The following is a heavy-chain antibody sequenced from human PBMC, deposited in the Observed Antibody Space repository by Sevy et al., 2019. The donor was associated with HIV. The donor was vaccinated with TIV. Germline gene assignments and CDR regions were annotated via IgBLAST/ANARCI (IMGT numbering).Heavy chain of an antibody. CDR1: GYSFTCYW. CDR3: ARGGYGDYVFDY. V-gene: IGHV5-51*01. J-gene: IGHJ4*02. D-gene: IGHD4-17*01. Sequence: GESLKISCKGSGYSFTCYWIGLVRQMPGKGLEWLGIIYPGDSHTRHSPSFQGQVTISADKSISAAYLHWSSLKASDTARYYCARGGYGDYVFDYWGQGTLVNGSS. CDR2: IYPGDSHT.